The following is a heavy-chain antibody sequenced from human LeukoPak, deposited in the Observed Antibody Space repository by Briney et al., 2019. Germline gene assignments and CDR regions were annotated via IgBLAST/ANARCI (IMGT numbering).Heavy chain of an antibody. D-gene: IGHD6-13*01. Sequence: KPSETLSLTCTVSGGSISSSSYYWGWIRQPPGKGLEGIGSIYYSGSTYYNPSLKSRVTISVDTSKNQFSLKLSSVTAADTAVYYCARQIDSSSWYGFDPWGQGTLVTVSS. CDR2: IYYSGST. CDR3: ARQIDSSSWYGFDP. V-gene: IGHV4-39*01. CDR1: GGSISSSSYY. J-gene: IGHJ5*02.